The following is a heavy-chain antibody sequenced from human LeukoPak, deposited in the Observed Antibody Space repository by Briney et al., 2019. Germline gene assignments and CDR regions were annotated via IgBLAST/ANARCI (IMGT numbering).Heavy chain of an antibody. Sequence: GASVKVSCKASGYTFTSYGISWVRQAPGQGLEWMGWISAYNGNTNYAQKLQGRVTVTTDTSTSTAYMELRSLRSDDTAVYYCARDSGGRYCSSTSCYFPNDYWGQGTLVTVSS. CDR2: ISAYNGNT. CDR1: GYTFTSYG. D-gene: IGHD2-2*01. CDR3: ARDSGGRYCSSTSCYFPNDY. V-gene: IGHV1-18*01. J-gene: IGHJ4*02.